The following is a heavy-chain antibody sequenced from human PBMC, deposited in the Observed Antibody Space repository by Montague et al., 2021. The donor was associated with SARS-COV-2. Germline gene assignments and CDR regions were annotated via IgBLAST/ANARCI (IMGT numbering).Heavy chain of an antibody. Sequence: SETLSHTCAVSGGSITGFSWSWVRQPAGKGLEWIGRVTTSGTTNYSPSLRSRVTMSVDTSKNQFSLNLNSVTAADTAIYYCARTPTRPLSLDSWGQGTLVTVSS. CDR3: ARTPTRPLSLDS. J-gene: IGHJ4*02. CDR1: GGSITGFS. V-gene: IGHV4-4*07. CDR2: VTTSGTT. D-gene: IGHD6-6*01.